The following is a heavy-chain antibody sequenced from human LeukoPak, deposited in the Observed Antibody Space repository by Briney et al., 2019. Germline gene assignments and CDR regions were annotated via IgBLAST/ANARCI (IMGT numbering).Heavy chain of an antibody. CDR3: ARGGLGSAFDN. D-gene: IGHD6-19*01. V-gene: IGHV3-23*01. J-gene: IGHJ4*02. Sequence: GGSLRLSCAASGFTFSSYALSWVRQAPGKGLECVSAISGSGGSTYSADSLKGRFTISRDNFKNTLYLQINSLRADDTAVFYCARGGLGSAFDNWGQGTLVTVSS. CDR1: GFTFSSYA. CDR2: ISGSGGST.